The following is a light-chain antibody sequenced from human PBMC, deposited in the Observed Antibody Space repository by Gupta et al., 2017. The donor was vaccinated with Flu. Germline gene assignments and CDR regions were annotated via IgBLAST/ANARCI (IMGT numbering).Light chain of an antibody. J-gene: IGKJ4*01. CDR3: LYYSNSSVT. Sequence: PPTLSASVGDRVTFSCRASQRIGEWLAWFQQKPGKAPKLLIYKASELEIGVPSRFSGSGSGTEFTLTISSLQPDDFATYFCLYYSNSSVTFGRGTELEI. CDR2: KAS. CDR1: QRIGEW. V-gene: IGKV1-5*03.